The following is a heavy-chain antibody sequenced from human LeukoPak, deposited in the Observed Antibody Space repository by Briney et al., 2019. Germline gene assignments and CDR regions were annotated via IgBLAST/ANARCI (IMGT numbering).Heavy chain of an antibody. CDR2: IIPIFGAA. CDR1: GGTFSSYA. V-gene: IGHV1-69*05. D-gene: IGHD6-19*01. CDR3: ARGLPSSGLVY. Sequence: SVKVSCKASGGTFSSYAISWVRQAPGQGLEWMGRIIPIFGAANYAQKYQGRVTITTDESTSTAYMELSSLRSEDTAVYYCARGLPSSGLVYWGQGTLVTVSS. J-gene: IGHJ4*02.